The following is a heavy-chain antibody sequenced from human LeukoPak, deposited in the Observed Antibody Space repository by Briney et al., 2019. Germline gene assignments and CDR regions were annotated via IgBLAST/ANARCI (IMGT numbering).Heavy chain of an antibody. CDR2: IKQDGSEK. D-gene: IGHD3-22*01. CDR3: ATTMIVS. V-gene: IGHV3-7*01. CDR1: GFTFSSYA. J-gene: IGHJ4*02. Sequence: GGSLRLSCAASGFTFSSYAMSWVRQAPGKGLEWVANIKQDGSEKYYVDSVKGRFTISRDNAKNSLYLQMNSLRAEDTAVYYCATTMIVSGGQGTLVTVSS.